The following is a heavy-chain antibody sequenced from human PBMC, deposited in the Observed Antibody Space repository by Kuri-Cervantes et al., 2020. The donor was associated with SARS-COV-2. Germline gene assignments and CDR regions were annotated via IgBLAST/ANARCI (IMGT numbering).Heavy chain of an antibody. D-gene: IGHD5-18*01. CDR2: IHGSGGA. CDR1: GGSISDHY. V-gene: IGHV4-34*01. J-gene: IGHJ4*02. Sequence: GSLRLSCTVSGGSISDHYWRWIRQPPGKGLEWIGEIHGSGGATYNSSLKSRVTLSVDASKNQFSLRLTSVTAADTAVYYCGSPAGGYKSGFDSLGFWGQGTLVTVSS. CDR3: GSPAGGYKSGFDSLGF.